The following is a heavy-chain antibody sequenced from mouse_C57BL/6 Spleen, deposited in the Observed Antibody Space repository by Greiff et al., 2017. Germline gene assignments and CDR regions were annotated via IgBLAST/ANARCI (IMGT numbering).Heavy chain of an antibody. CDR1: GYSFTGYY. CDR3: ARDCNSFDY. J-gene: IGHJ2*01. CDR2: INPSTGGT. V-gene: IGHV1-42*01. Sequence: VQLQQSGPELVKPGASVKISCKASGYSFTGYYMNWVKQSPEKSLEWIGEINPSTGGTTYNQKFKAKATLTVDKSSSTAYMQLKSLTSEDSAVYYCARDCNSFDYWGQGTTLTVSS.